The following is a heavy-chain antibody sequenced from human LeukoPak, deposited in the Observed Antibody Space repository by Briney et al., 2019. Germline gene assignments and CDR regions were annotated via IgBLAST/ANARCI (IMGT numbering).Heavy chain of an antibody. J-gene: IGHJ4*02. CDR1: GFTFSSYA. CDR3: AKVLYVWGSYCDY. CDR2: ISYDGSNK. V-gene: IGHV3-30*04. D-gene: IGHD3-16*01. Sequence: GGSLRLSCAASGFTFSSYAMHWVRQAPGKGLEWVAVISYDGSNKYYADSVKGRFTISRDNSKNTLYLQMNSLRAEDTAVYYCAKVLYVWGSYCDYWGQGTLVTVSS.